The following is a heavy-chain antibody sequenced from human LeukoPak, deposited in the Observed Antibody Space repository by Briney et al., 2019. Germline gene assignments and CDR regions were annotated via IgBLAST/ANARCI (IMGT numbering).Heavy chain of an antibody. J-gene: IGHJ5*02. CDR2: IYTSGST. CDR3: ARDNKLWSINWFDP. D-gene: IGHD5-18*01. Sequence: PSQTLSLTCTVSGGSISSGSYYWTWIRQPAGKGLEYIGRIYTSGSTNYNPSLKSRVTMSVDTSKNQFSLKLSSVTAADTAVYYCARDNKLWSINWFDPWGQGTLVTVSS. CDR1: GGSISSGSYY. V-gene: IGHV4-61*02.